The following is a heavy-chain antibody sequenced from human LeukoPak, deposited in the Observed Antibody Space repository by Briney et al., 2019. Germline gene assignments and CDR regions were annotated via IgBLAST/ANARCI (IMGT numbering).Heavy chain of an antibody. CDR2: IYYSGST. CDR3: ARGATYYDILTGP. CDR1: GGSISSSSYY. Sequence: SETLSLTCTVSGGSISSSSYYWGWIRQPPGKGLEWIGSIYYSGSTYYNPSLKSRVTISVDTSKNQFSLKLSSVTAADTAVYYCARGATYYDILTGPWGQGTLVTVSS. V-gene: IGHV4-39*07. J-gene: IGHJ4*02. D-gene: IGHD3-9*01.